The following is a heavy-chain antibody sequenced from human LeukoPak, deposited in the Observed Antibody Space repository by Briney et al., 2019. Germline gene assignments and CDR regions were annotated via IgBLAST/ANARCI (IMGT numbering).Heavy chain of an antibody. V-gene: IGHV4-59*01. CDR2: IYYSGST. Sequence: SETLSLTCTVSGGSISSYYWNWIRQPPGKGLEWIGYIYYSGSTNYNPSLKSRVTTSVDTSKNQFSLKLSSVTAADTAVYYCARERLGYHDRSCLDYWGQGTLVTVSS. CDR3: ARERLGYHDRSCLDY. CDR1: GGSISSYY. D-gene: IGHD3-22*01. J-gene: IGHJ4*02.